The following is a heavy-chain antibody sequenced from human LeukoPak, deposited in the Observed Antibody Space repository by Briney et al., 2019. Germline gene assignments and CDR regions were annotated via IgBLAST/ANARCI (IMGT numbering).Heavy chain of an antibody. D-gene: IGHD6-13*01. V-gene: IGHV4-61*08. CDR3: ARDKSAAAAGRDGMGV. J-gene: IGHJ6*02. CDR1: GGSVSSGGSC. Sequence: SETLSLTCIVSGGSVSSGGSCWNWIRQPPGKGLEWLGYIYYSGNTNYNPSLKSRVTISLDTSKNQFSLKLTSVTAADTAVYFCARDKSAAAAGRDGMGVWGQGTTVTVSS. CDR2: IYYSGNT.